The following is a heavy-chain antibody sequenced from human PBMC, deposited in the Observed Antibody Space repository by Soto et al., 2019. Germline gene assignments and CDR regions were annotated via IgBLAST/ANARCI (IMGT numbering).Heavy chain of an antibody. Sequence: SETLSLTCTVSGGSISSSSYYWGWIRQPPGKGLEWIGSIYYSGSTYYNPSLKSRVTISVDTSKNQFSLKLSSVTAADTAVYYCARHPDVNIVATPFEYWGQGTLVTVSS. CDR1: GGSISSSSYY. D-gene: IGHD5-12*01. V-gene: IGHV4-39*01. CDR3: ARHPDVNIVATPFEY. CDR2: IYYSGST. J-gene: IGHJ4*02.